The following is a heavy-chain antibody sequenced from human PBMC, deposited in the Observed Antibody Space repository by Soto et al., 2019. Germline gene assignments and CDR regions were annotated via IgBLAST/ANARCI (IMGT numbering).Heavy chain of an antibody. Sequence: ASLKVSCKASGYTFTSYYMHWVRQAPGQGLEWMGIINPSGGSTSYAQKFQGRVTMTRDTSTGTVYMELSSLRSEDTAVYYCARVHDDILTGYYNDAFDIWGQGTMVTVSS. CDR2: INPSGGST. V-gene: IGHV1-46*01. J-gene: IGHJ3*02. CDR1: GYTFTSYY. CDR3: ARVHDDILTGYYNDAFDI. D-gene: IGHD3-9*01.